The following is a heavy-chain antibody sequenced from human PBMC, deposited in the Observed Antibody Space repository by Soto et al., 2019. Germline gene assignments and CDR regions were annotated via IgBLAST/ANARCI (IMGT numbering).Heavy chain of an antibody. D-gene: IGHD2-21*01. J-gene: IGHJ6*02. V-gene: IGHV4-30-4*01. CDR1: GGSIRDEDHS. CDR2: LYCSSAT. Sequence: TLSLTCTISGGSIRDEDHSWSWVRQAPGKGLEWIGHLYCSSATYLNEALERRATISLDMSQNQFSLHLRSVTAADTATYFCARDRPGGPFSYEGDNGMCVWGQGTTVTVSS. CDR3: ARDRPGGPFSYEGDNGMCV.